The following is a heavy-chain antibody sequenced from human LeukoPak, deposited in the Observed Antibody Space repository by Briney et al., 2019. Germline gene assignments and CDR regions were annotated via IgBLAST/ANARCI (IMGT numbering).Heavy chain of an antibody. CDR1: GFTFSSYA. V-gene: IGHV3-23*01. D-gene: IGHD2-2*02. J-gene: IGHJ6*03. CDR2: ISGSGGST. Sequence: GGSLGLSCAASGFTFSSYAMSWVRQAPGKGLEWVSVISGSGGSTYYADSVKGRFTISRDNSKNTLYLQMNSLRAEDTAVYYCARLLVPAAILPRGYMDVWGKGTTVTVSS. CDR3: ARLLVPAAILPRGYMDV.